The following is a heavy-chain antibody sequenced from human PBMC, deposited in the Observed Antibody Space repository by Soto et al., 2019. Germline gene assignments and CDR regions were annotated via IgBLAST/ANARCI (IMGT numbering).Heavy chain of an antibody. D-gene: IGHD6-13*01. CDR2: IYYSGVT. V-gene: IGHV4-59*01. Sequence: QGQLQESGPGLVKPSETLSLTCTVSGDSISTYNWGWIRQPPGKGLEWIGCIYYSGVTNYNPSLNSRLTIPVDTPKNQLSLKPPSVTAADTAVYYCARVAAHIASWLDPWGQGTLVTVSS. CDR3: ARVAAHIASWLDP. CDR1: GDSISTYN. J-gene: IGHJ5*02.